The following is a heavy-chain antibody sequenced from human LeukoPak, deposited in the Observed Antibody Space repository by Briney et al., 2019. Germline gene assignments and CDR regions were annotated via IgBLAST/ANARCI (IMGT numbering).Heavy chain of an antibody. V-gene: IGHV3-30*03. D-gene: IGHD6-19*01. J-gene: IGHJ6*02. CDR2: ILYDGNNK. Sequence: GGSLRLSCAASAFTFSTYGMHWVRQAPGKGLEWVAVILYDGNNKYYADSVSGRFTISRDNSKNTLYLQMNSLRAEDTAVYYCARDCSSGWRRDYYYYYGMDVWGQGTTVTVSS. CDR3: ARDCSSGWRRDYYYYYGMDV. CDR1: AFTFSTYG.